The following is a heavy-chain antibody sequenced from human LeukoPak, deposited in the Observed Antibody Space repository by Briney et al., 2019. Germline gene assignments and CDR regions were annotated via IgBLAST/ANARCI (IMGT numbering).Heavy chain of an antibody. V-gene: IGHV3-15*01. CDR2: IKSQADGGTA. CDR3: TTHPSYSGYVGDY. J-gene: IGHJ4*02. CDR1: GFTFSNVW. D-gene: IGHD5-12*01. Sequence: GGSLRLSCAASGFTFSNVWMSWVRQAPGKGLEWVGRIKSQADGGTADYAAPVKGRFTLSRDDSKTTLYLQMNSLKIEDTAVYYCTTHPSYSGYVGDYWGQGTLVTVSS.